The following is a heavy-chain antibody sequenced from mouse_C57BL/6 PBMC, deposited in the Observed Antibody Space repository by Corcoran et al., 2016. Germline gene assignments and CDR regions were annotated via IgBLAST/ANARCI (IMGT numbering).Heavy chain of an antibody. Sequence: EVQLQQSGPEQVKPGASVKISCTASGYTFTDYYMHWVKQSHGKSLEWIGDINPNNGGTSYHQKFKGKATLTEDKSSSTAYMELRSLTSEDSAVDYCARRGTAQPFAYWGQGTLVTVSA. D-gene: IGHD3-3*01. CDR2: INPNNGGT. CDR1: GYTFTDYY. J-gene: IGHJ3*01. CDR3: ARRGTAQPFAY. V-gene: IGHV1-26*01.